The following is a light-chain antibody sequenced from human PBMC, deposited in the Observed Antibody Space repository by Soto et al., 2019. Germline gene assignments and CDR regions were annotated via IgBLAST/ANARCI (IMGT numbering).Light chain of an antibody. Sequence: QAVVTQEPSLTVSPGGTVTLTCGSSTGDVTSGHYPYWFQQKPGQAPRIVIYDTNKKYSWTPARFSGSLLGGKAALTLSGAQPEDEAEYHCLLSYSSARAGVFGGGTKLTVL. J-gene: IGLJ3*02. CDR1: TGDVTSGHY. CDR3: LLSYSSARAGV. V-gene: IGLV7-46*01. CDR2: DTN.